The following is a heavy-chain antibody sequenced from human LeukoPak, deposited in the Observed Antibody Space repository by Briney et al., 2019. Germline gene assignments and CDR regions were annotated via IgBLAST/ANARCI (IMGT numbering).Heavy chain of an antibody. CDR3: ATDRGWRTSGYYLYYFEY. CDR2: IKHDGSEK. D-gene: IGHD3-3*01. CDR1: GLIFTNYF. V-gene: IGHV3-7*01. Sequence: GGSLRLSCAASGLIFTNYFMSWVRQAPGKGLEWVASIKHDGSEKYYVDSVRGRFTISRDNTMNSPYLQMSSLRAEDTAVYYCATDRGWRTSGYYLYYFEYWGQGTLVTYSS. J-gene: IGHJ4*02.